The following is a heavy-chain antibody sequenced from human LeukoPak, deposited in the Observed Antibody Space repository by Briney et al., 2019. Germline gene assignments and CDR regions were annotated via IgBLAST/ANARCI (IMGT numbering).Heavy chain of an antibody. CDR1: GGSISSYY. V-gene: IGHV4-4*07. J-gene: IGHJ4*02. Sequence: LESLSLTCTVSGGSISSYYWSWIRQPAGKGLEWIGRIYTSGSTNYNPSLKSRVTMSVDTSKNQFSLKLSSVTAADTAVYYCATGYCSSTSCYEGGYWGQGTLVPVSS. CDR2: IYTSGST. D-gene: IGHD2-2*01. CDR3: ATGYCSSTSCYEGGY.